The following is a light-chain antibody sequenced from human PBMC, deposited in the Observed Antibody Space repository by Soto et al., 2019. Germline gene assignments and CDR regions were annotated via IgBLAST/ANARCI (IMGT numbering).Light chain of an antibody. CDR1: GRDIAGYNY. J-gene: IGLJ1*01. V-gene: IGLV2-14*01. CDR2: EVT. CDR3: TSFTSTTSVYV. Sequence: QSVLTQPASVSGSLGQSITISCTGTGRDIAGYNYISWHQQLPGKAPKLMIYEVTIRPSGISNRFSGSKSGNTASLTISGLQAEDEADYFCTSFTSTTSVYVFGTGTKVTVL.